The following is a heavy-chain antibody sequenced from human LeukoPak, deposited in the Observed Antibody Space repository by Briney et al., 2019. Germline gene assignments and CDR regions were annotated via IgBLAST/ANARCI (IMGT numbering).Heavy chain of an antibody. CDR3: ARQAYTYGFLRY. CDR2: IYPRDGST. V-gene: IGHV1-46*01. J-gene: IGHJ4*02. D-gene: IGHD5-18*01. CDR1: GYTFTSNY. Sequence: ASVKVSCKASGYTFTSNYIHWVRQAPGQGLEWMGMIYPRDGSTSYAQNLQDRVPMTTDTSTNTAYMELRSLRSDDTAVYYCARQAYTYGFLRYWGQGTLVTVSS.